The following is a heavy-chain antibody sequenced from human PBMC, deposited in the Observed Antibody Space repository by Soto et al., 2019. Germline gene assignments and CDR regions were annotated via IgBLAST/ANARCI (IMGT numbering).Heavy chain of an antibody. CDR3: ARDRGRGGSYYIYFYGMDV. J-gene: IGHJ6*02. Sequence: QVQVVQSGAEVKKPGASVKVSCKASGYTFTTYYIHWVRQAPGQGLEWMGVINPSGGSINYAQKFQGRDTMTRDTSTSTVYMELSSLRSEDTAVFYCARDRGRGGSYYIYFYGMDVWGQGTTVTVSS. D-gene: IGHD1-26*01. CDR1: GYTFTTYY. V-gene: IGHV1-46*01. CDR2: INPSGGSI.